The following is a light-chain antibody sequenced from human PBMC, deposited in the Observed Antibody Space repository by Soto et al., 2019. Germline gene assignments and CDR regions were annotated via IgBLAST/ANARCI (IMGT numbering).Light chain of an antibody. CDR2: LEGSGSY. CDR1: SGHSSYI. Sequence: QLVLTQSSSASASLGSSVKLTCTLSSGHSSYIIAWHQQQPGKAPRYLMKLEGSGSYNKGSGVPDRFSGSSSGADCYLTISNLQFEDEADYYCETWDSNPRVFGGGTKLTVL. J-gene: IGLJ3*02. CDR3: ETWDSNPRV. V-gene: IGLV4-60*02.